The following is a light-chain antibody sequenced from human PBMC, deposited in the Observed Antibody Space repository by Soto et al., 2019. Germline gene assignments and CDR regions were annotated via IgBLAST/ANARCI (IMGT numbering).Light chain of an antibody. J-gene: IGKJ1*01. Sequence: ETGMTQSTATLSVSPGERSILSCRSSQNIGTNLVWYQQKPGHAPSLLLYGSSTRATGVPARFSGSGSGTDFTLTVSSLQSEDFAVYYCQQYYNGPPWTFGLGTKVDIK. V-gene: IGKV3-15*01. CDR2: GSS. CDR3: QQYYNGPPWT. CDR1: QNIGTN.